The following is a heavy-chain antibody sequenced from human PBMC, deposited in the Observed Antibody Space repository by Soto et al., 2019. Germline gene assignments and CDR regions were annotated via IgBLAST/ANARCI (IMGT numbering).Heavy chain of an antibody. J-gene: IGHJ4*02. D-gene: IGHD2-2*01. CDR2: ISNNGVSS. V-gene: IGHV3-64*02. CDR3: GGGGPYLLLSDFEY. CDR1: GFTFSNYA. Sequence: GGSLRLSCVASGFTFSNYAMHWVRQAPGKGLEYVSAISNNGVSSYYADSVKVRFTISRDNSKNTLYLQMGSLRAEDMAVYYCGGGGPYLLLSDFEYWGQGTLVTVSS.